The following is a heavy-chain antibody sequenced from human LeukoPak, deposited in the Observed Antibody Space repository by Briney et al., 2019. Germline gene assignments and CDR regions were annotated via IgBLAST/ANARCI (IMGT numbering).Heavy chain of an antibody. J-gene: IGHJ4*02. CDR3: AKDPYYYDSSGPADY. Sequence: PGGSLRLSCAASGFTFTTYWMSWVRQAPGKGLEWVANIKQDGTEKYYVDSVKGRFTISRDNARNSLELQMNSLRVEDTAVYYCAKDPYYYDSSGPADYWGQGTLVTVSS. CDR2: IKQDGTEK. CDR1: GFTFTTYW. V-gene: IGHV3-7*01. D-gene: IGHD3-22*01.